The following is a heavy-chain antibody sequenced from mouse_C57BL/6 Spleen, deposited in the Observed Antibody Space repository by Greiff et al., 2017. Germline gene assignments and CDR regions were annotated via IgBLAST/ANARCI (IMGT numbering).Heavy chain of an antibody. J-gene: IGHJ4*01. Sequence: EVQLQQSVAELVRPGASVKLSCTASGFNIKNTYMHWVKQRPEQGLEWIGRIDPANGNTKYAPKFQGKATITADTSSNTAYLQLSSLTSEDTAIYYCASPPIYYDYDDYAMDYWGQGTSVTVSS. CDR2: IDPANGNT. CDR1: GFNIKNTY. V-gene: IGHV14-3*01. D-gene: IGHD2-4*01. CDR3: ASPPIYYDYDDYAMDY.